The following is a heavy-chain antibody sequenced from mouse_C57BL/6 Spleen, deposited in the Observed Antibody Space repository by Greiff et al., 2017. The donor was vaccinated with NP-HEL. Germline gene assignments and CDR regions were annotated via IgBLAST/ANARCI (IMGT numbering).Heavy chain of an antibody. CDR2: IYPGDGDT. J-gene: IGHJ2*01. D-gene: IGHD1-1*01. CDR1: GYAFSSSW. CDR3: ARGDTTVVAPGY. Sequence: QVQLQQSGPELVKPGASVKISCKASGYAFSSSWMNWVKQRPGKGLEWIGRIYPGDGDTNYNGKFKGKATLTADKSSSTAYMQLSSLTSEGSAVYFCARGDTTVVAPGYWGQGTTLTVSS. V-gene: IGHV1-82*01.